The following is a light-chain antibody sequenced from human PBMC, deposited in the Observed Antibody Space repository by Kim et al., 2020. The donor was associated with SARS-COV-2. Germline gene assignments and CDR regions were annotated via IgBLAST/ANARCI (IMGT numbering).Light chain of an antibody. CDR2: EDN. V-gene: IGLV6-57*02. CDR3: QSYDSSNVV. Sequence: GKTVTNYCTGSSGSIASSYVQWYQQRPGSVPTIVIYEDNQRPSGVPDRFSGSIDSSSNSAFLTISGLKTEDEADYYCQSYDSSNVVFGGGTQLTVL. J-gene: IGLJ2*01. CDR1: SGSIASSY.